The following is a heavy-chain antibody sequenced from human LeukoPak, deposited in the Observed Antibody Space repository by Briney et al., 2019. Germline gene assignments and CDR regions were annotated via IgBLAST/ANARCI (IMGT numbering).Heavy chain of an antibody. Sequence: GGSLRLPCAASGFTFSTYSMNWVRQAPGKGLEWVSSISSSSTYIYYADSVKGRFTVSRDNAKNSLYLQMNSLRAEDTAVYYCARDYRRASETYNYWGQGTLVTVSS. D-gene: IGHD3-16*01. J-gene: IGHJ4*02. V-gene: IGHV3-21*01. CDR2: ISSSSTYI. CDR1: GFTFSTYS. CDR3: ARDYRRASETYNY.